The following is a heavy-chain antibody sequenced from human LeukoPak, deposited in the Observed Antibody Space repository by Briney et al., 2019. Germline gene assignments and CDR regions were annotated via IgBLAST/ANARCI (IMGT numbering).Heavy chain of an antibody. V-gene: IGHV1-2*02. J-gene: IGHJ5*02. D-gene: IGHD3-22*01. Sequence: ASVKVSCKASGYTFTGYYMHWVRQAPGQGLERMGWINPNSGGTNYAQKFQGRVTMTRDTSISTAYMELSRLRSDDTAVYYCARAGSGYYNWFDPWGQGTLVTVSS. CDR2: INPNSGGT. CDR3: ARAGSGYYNWFDP. CDR1: GYTFTGYY.